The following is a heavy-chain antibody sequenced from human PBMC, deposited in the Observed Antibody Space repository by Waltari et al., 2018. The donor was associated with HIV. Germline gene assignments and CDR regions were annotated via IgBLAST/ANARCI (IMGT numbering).Heavy chain of an antibody. CDR3: ARRKGDYRTAFDI. Sequence: EEKLVQSGAEVKEPGESLKISCKSLGNNFAGYWVGWVRQMPGKGLEWMCDIYPVDSDAVYSQSCQGRVIMSTDSSISTVYLQWSSLRASDTAMYYCARRKGDYRTAFDIWGQGTMVTASS. D-gene: IGHD4-17*01. V-gene: IGHV5-51*01. J-gene: IGHJ3*02. CDR2: IYPVDSDA. CDR1: GNNFAGYW.